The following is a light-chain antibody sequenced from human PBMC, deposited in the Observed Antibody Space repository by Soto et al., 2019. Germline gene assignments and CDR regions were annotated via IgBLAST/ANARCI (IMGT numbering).Light chain of an antibody. V-gene: IGKV3-11*01. CDR1: QSINRH. CDR2: DAS. Sequence: EIVLTQSPATLSLSPGERATLSCRASQSINRHLAWYQQKPGQAPRLLILDASDRATGIPARFSGSGSGTDFTLTISSLVPEDFAVYYCQQRSNWPPVTFGGGTKVEIK. CDR3: QQRSNWPPVT. J-gene: IGKJ4*01.